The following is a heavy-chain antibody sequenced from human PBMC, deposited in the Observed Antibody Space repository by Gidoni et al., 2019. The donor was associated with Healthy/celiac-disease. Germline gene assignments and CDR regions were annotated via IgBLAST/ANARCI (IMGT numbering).Heavy chain of an antibody. CDR1: GGSISSCY. CDR2: LYYSGST. D-gene: IGHD3-3*01. CDR3: ARAAFWSGSNFYDYYYGMDV. Sequence: QVQLLASGPGLVRPSETLSLACAVSGGSISSCYWSWIRQPPGKGLEWIGYLYYSGSTNYNPALKSRVTISVDTSKNQFSLKLSSVTAADTAVYYCARAAFWSGSNFYDYYYGMDVWGQGTTVTVSS. J-gene: IGHJ6*02. V-gene: IGHV4-59*01.